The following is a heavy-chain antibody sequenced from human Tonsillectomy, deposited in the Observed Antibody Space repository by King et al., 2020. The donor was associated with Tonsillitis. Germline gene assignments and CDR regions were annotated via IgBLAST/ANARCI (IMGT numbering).Heavy chain of an antibody. V-gene: IGHV1-69*01. CDR1: GGTFSSHI. CDR3: ARGLFSTMFGVVIPSTLDY. J-gene: IGHJ4*02. CDR2: IIPIFGKT. Sequence: QLVQSGAEVKQPGSSVKVSCKAAGGTFSSHIITWVRQAPGQGLAWMGGIIPIFGKTYSAEKFQGRVTITADESTSTAYMELSSLRFDDTAVYYCARGLFSTMFGVVIPSTLDYWGPGTLVTVSS. D-gene: IGHD3-3*01.